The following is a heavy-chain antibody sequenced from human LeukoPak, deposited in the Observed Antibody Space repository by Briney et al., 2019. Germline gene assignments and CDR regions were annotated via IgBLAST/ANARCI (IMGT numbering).Heavy chain of an antibody. CDR2: VSSSGGST. CDR3: AKSSGDDFWSGFFL. J-gene: IGHJ4*02. CDR1: GFPFSSYV. V-gene: IGHV3-23*01. D-gene: IGHD3-3*01. Sequence: GGSLRLSCAASGFPFSSYVMNWVRQAPGKGLEWVSGVSSSGGSTYYADSVKGRFTISRDNSKNTLFLQMNSLRAEDTAVYYCAKSSGDDFWSGFFLWGQGTLVTVSS.